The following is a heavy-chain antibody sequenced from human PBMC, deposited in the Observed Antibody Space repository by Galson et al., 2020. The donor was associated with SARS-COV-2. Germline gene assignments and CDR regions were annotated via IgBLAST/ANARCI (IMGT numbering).Heavy chain of an antibody. Sequence: GESLKISCAASGFTFSNNAMNWVRQTPGKGLEWVSAIGASGGSTYYADSVKGRFTISRDNSKYTLYLQMNSLRAEDTAVYYCTTDMGYGDYVDYFNYWGQGALVTVSS. D-gene: IGHD4-17*01. CDR3: TTDMGYGDYVDYFNY. CDR2: IGASGGST. V-gene: IGHV3-23*01. J-gene: IGHJ4*02. CDR1: GFTFSNNA.